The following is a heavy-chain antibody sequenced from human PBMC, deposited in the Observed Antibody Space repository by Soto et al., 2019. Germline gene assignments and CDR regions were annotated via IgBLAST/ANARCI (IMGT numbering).Heavy chain of an antibody. CDR3: ARAVFCTDGFCFPNWLDP. CDR2: IYQTGTT. Sequence: HLQLQESGSRLVKPSETLSLTCTVSGDSINDDGHSWSWIRQPPGEALEWIGYIYQTGTTQYNPSLSSRVSISADRSKNQFSLPLTSVTAADTAVYYCARAVFCTDGFCFPNWLDPWGQGILVTVSS. J-gene: IGHJ5*02. V-gene: IGHV4-30-2*01. D-gene: IGHD2-8*01. CDR1: GDSINDDGHS.